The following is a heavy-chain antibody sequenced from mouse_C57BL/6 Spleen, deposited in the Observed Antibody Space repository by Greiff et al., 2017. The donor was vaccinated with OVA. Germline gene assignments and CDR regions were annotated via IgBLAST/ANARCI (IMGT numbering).Heavy chain of an antibody. CDR2: ISSGSSAI. CDR3: ARSYYSNHVQYYFDD. CDR1: GFTFSDYG. V-gene: IGHV5-17*01. Sequence: EVQLVESGGGLVKPGGSLKLSCAASGFTFSDYGMHWVRQAPEKGLEWVAYISSGSSAIYYAYTVQGRFTISRDTAKNTLFLQMTSLRSEDTAMYYYARSYYSNHVQYYFDDWGQGTTLTVSS. J-gene: IGHJ2*01. D-gene: IGHD2-5*01.